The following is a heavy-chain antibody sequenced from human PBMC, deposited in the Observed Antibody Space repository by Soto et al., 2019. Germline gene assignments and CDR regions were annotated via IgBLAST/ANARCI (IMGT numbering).Heavy chain of an antibody. CDR1: GGSISSGATGSY. D-gene: IGHD5-12*01. Sequence: QVQLQESGPGLVKPSQTLSLTCTVSGGSISSGATGSYWTWIRQLPGKGLEWIGYIYYTGNTYYNPSVKRRPTISIDTSEKPFSLRLTSVTAADTVVYFCASGHDAYDGRYWGQGTLVTVSS. CDR2: IYYTGNT. V-gene: IGHV4-31*03. J-gene: IGHJ4*02. CDR3: ASGHDAYDGRY.